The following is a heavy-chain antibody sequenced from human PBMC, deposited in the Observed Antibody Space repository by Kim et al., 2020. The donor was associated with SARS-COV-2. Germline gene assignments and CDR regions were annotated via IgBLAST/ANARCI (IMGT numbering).Heavy chain of an antibody. CDR2: INPSGGST. D-gene: IGHD3-10*01. J-gene: IGHJ4*02. CDR3: ARGPMVRGVIRLYYFDY. Sequence: ASVKVSCKASGYTFTSYYMHWVRQAPGQGLEWMGIINPSGGSTSYAQKFQGRVTMTRDTSTSTVYMELSSLRSEDTAVYYCARGPMVRGVIRLYYFDYWGQGTLVTVSS. CDR1: GYTFTSYY. V-gene: IGHV1-46*01.